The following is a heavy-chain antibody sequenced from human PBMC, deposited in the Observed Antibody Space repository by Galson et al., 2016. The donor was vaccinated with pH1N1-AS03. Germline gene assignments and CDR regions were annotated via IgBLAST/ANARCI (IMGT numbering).Heavy chain of an antibody. J-gene: IGHJ4*02. D-gene: IGHD6-13*01. V-gene: IGHV3-64*01. Sequence: SLRLSCAASGFTFSRDAMYWVRQAPGKGLEFVSAISSSGGSTYYANSVKDRFIISRDNSENMLYLQMGSLRAEDKAVYYCVRGDPVTAGGTGCDYWGQGTLVTVSS. CDR2: ISSSGGST. CDR3: VRGDPVTAGGTGCDY. CDR1: GFTFSRDA.